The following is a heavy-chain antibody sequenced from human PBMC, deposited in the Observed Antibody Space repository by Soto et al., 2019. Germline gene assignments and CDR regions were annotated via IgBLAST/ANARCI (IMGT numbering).Heavy chain of an antibody. CDR3: ARGYSSGWAGAENWFDP. CDR1: GGSISSSSYY. Sequence: ASETLSLTCTVSGGSISSSSYYWGWIRQPPGKGLEWIGSIYYSGSTYYNPSLKSRVTISVDTSKNQFSLKLSSVTAADTAVYYCARGYSSGWAGAENWFDPWGQGTLVTVSS. J-gene: IGHJ5*02. V-gene: IGHV4-39*01. CDR2: IYYSGST. D-gene: IGHD6-19*01.